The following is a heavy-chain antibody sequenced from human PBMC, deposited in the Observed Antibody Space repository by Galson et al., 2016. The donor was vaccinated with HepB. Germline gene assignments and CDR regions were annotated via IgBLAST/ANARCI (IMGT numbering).Heavy chain of an antibody. D-gene: IGHD2-2*02. CDR3: AKDLQVPAAIEGMDV. Sequence: SLRLSCAASGFTFSKYALHWVRQAPGKGLEWLAVISHDGIKKYSKDSAKGRFTVTRDNSKNTLFLLMNSLRPEDTAVYYCAKDLQVPAAIEGMDVWGQGTPVTVSS. CDR2: ISHDGIKK. V-gene: IGHV3-30*18. J-gene: IGHJ6*02. CDR1: GFTFSKYA.